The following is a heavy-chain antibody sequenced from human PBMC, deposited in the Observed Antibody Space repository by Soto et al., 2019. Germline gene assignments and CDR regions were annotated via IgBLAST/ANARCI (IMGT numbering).Heavy chain of an antibody. CDR3: TRDASRDSSARGWFDP. Sequence: EVQLVESGGGLVKPGGSLRLSGAASEFTFRSFTMNWVRQAPGKGLEWVSTISSNSAYIYYTDALRGRFTISRDNAKNSLHLQMNSLRAEDTAVYYCTRDASRDSSARGWFDPWGPGTLVTVSS. J-gene: IGHJ5*02. V-gene: IGHV3-21*02. D-gene: IGHD6-13*01. CDR1: EFTFRSFT. CDR2: ISSNSAYI.